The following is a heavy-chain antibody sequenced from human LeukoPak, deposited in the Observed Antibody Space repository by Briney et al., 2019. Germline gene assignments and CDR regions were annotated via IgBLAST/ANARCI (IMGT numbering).Heavy chain of an antibody. D-gene: IGHD2-15*01. CDR1: GYTFTSYD. V-gene: IGHV1-8*01. CDR2: MNPNSGNT. Sequence: GASVKVSCKASGYTFTSYDINWVRRATGQGLEWMGWMNPNSGNTGYAQKFQGRVTMTRNTSISTAYMELSSLRSEDTAVYYCARVVRDIVVVVAARYYYYYYMDVWGKGTTVTVSS. J-gene: IGHJ6*03. CDR3: ARVVRDIVVVVAARYYYYYYMDV.